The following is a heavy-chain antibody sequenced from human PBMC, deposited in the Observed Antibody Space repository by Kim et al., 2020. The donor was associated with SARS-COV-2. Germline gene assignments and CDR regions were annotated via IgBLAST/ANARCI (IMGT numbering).Heavy chain of an antibody. D-gene: IGHD5-18*01. CDR2: INAGNGNT. Sequence: ASVKVSCKASGYTFTSYAMHWVRQAPGQRLEWMGWINAGNGNTKYSQKFQGRVTITRDTSASTAYMELSSLRSEDTAVYYCARDVFLGTAVVYYYYYGMDVWGQGTTVTVSS. V-gene: IGHV1-3*01. CDR3: ARDVFLGTAVVYYYYYGMDV. J-gene: IGHJ6*02. CDR1: GYTFTSYA.